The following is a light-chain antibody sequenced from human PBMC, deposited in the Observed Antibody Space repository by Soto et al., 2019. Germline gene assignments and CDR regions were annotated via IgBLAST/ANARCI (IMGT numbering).Light chain of an antibody. V-gene: IGKV3-15*01. CDR2: GAS. CDR1: QSIGNT. CDR3: QQYDSWPLT. J-gene: IGKJ5*01. Sequence: EIVMTQSPATMSVSPGQRATLFCRASQSIGNTLAWYQHKRGQAPRLLIYGASTRATGVPDRIIGSGSGTEFALTIGSLQPEDFAVYFCQQYDSWPLTFGQGTRLDIK.